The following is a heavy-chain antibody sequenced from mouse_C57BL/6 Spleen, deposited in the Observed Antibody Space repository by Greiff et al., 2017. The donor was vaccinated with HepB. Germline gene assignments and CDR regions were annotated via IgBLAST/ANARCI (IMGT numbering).Heavy chain of an antibody. D-gene: IGHD2-3*01. CDR1: GYSFTGYY. V-gene: IGHV1-42*01. Sequence: EVQLQQSGPELVKPGASVKISCKASGYSFTGYYMNWVKQSPEKSLEWIGEINPSTGGTTYNQKFKAKATLTVDKSSSTAYMQRKSLTSEDSAVYYCARKGYDGYPLWYFDVWGTGTTVTVSS. CDR3: ARKGYDGYPLWYFDV. CDR2: INPSTGGT. J-gene: IGHJ1*03.